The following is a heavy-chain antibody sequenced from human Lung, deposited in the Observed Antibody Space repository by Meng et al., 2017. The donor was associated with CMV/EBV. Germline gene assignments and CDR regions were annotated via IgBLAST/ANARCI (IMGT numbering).Heavy chain of an antibody. CDR1: GFTFPNAW. Sequence: GGSLRLSCAASGFTFPNAWMSWIRQAPRKGLEWIGRIKSHIDGGTTDYAAPVKGRFTISGDDSKNTLYLQMNSLKTDDTAVYYCGTDHSGQGSLVTVSS. CDR3: GTDH. CDR2: IKSHIDGGTT. V-gene: IGHV3-15*01. J-gene: IGHJ1*01.